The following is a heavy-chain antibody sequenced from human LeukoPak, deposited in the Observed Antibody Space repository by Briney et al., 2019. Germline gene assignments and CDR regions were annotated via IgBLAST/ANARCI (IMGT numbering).Heavy chain of an antibody. D-gene: IGHD3-10*01. CDR2: VDYSGST. CDR1: GGSISSYY. Sequence: SETLSLTCTVSGGSISSYYWSWIRQPPGKGLEWIGYVDYSGSTNYNSPLKSRVTISVDTSKNQFSLKLSSVTAADTAVYYCARRVTMVRGGSWFDPWGQGTLVTVSS. CDR3: ARRVTMVRGGSWFDP. J-gene: IGHJ5*02. V-gene: IGHV4-59*08.